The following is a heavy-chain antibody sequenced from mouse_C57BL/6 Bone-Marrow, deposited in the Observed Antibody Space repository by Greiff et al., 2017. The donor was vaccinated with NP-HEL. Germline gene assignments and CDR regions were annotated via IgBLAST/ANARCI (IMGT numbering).Heavy chain of an antibody. J-gene: IGHJ2*01. Sequence: VQLQQSGAELVRPGASVKLSCTASGFNIKDDYMHWVKQRPEQGLEWIGWIDPENGDTEYASKFQGTATITADTSSNTAYLQLSSLTSEDTAVYYCTTEGLRLDYWGQGTTLTVSS. V-gene: IGHV14-4*01. CDR2: IDPENGDT. CDR3: TTEGLRLDY. CDR1: GFNIKDDY. D-gene: IGHD2-4*01.